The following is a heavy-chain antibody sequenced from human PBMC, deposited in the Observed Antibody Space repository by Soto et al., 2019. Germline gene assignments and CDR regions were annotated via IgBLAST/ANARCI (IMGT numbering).Heavy chain of an antibody. CDR1: GFTVSSNY. V-gene: IGHV3-53*01. CDR3: ARDGGQYPDLGMDV. D-gene: IGHD3-3*01. J-gene: IGHJ6*02. Sequence: PGGSLRLSCVASGFTVSSNYMSWVRQAPGKGLEWVSVIYSGGSTYYADSVKGRFTISRDNSKNTLYLQMNSLRAEDTAVYYCARDGGQYPDLGMDVWGQGTTVTVSS. CDR2: IYSGGST.